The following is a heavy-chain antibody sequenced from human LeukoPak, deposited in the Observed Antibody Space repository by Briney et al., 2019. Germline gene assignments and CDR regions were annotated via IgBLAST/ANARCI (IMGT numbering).Heavy chain of an antibody. Sequence: GGSLRLSCAASGFTVSTRHMSWVRQAPGKGLEWVSLIYTGGSTYYADSVKGRFTISRDDSKNTLYLQMNSLRAEDTAVYYCAGKCCRGGYCYWVDDYWGQGTLVTVSS. CDR2: IYTGGST. CDR1: GFTVSTRH. J-gene: IGHJ4*02. D-gene: IGHD2-15*01. CDR3: AGKCCRGGYCYWVDDY. V-gene: IGHV3-53*01.